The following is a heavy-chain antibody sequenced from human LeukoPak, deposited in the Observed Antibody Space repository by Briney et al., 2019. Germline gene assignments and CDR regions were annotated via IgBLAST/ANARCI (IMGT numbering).Heavy chain of an antibody. D-gene: IGHD1-26*01. Sequence: ASVKVSCKASGYTFTSYDINWVRQAPGQGLEWMGWMNPNSGNTGYAQKFQGRVTMTRNTSISTAYMELSSLRSEDTAMYYCARGWGSGSYLKTGFDYWGQGTLVTVSS. CDR1: GYTFTSYD. J-gene: IGHJ4*02. CDR3: ARGWGSGSYLKTGFDY. V-gene: IGHV1-8*01. CDR2: MNPNSGNT.